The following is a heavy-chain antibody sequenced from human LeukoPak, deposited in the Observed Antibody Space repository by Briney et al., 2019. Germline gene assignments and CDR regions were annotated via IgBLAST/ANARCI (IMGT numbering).Heavy chain of an antibody. J-gene: IGHJ3*02. D-gene: IGHD2-21*02. CDR2: IIPIFGTA. Sequence: ASVKVSCKASGGTFSSYAISWVRQAPGQGLEWMGGIIPIFGTANYAQKFQGRVTITTDESTSTAYMELSSLRSEDTAVYYCARPQDYCGGDCYSYAFDIWGQGTMVTVSS. CDR3: ARPQDYCGGDCYSYAFDI. CDR1: GGTFSSYA. V-gene: IGHV1-69*05.